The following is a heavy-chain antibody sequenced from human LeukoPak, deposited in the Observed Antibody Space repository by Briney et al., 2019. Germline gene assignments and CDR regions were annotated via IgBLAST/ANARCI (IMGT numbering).Heavy chain of an antibody. CDR2: INPDSGGT. CDR3: ARDPHENSSGWPYYFDY. CDR1: GYPFTGYY. J-gene: IGHJ4*02. Sequence: ASVKVSCKASGYPFTGYYLHWVRQAPGQGLEWMGWINPDSGGTDYEQKFQGRVTMTRDTSISTAYMELSRLRSGDTAVYYCARDPHENSSGWPYYFDYWGQGTLVTVSS. V-gene: IGHV1-2*02. D-gene: IGHD6-19*01.